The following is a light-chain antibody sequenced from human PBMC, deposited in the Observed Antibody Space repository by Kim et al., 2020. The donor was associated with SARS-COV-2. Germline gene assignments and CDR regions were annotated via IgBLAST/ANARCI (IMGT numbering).Light chain of an antibody. CDR2: GNS. Sequence: QRVTIACTGGRSNIGTGYDVHWYQPLPGTAPNVLIYGNSNRPSGVPDRFSGSKSGTSASLAITGLQAEDEADYYCQSYDGSLSGSVFGGGTQLTVL. CDR3: QSYDGSLSGSV. J-gene: IGLJ3*02. CDR1: RSNIGTGYD. V-gene: IGLV1-40*01.